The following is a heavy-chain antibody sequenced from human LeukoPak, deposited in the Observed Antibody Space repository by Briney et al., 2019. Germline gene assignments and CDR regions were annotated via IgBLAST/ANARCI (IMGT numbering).Heavy chain of an antibody. V-gene: IGHV4-39*06. Sequence: SETLSLTCTVSGGSISSSSYYWGWIRQPPGKGLEWIGSIHYTGRTYYESSLKSRVTISVDTSKNQFTLKMSSVTAADTAVYYCARDLGGGAYDYWGQGTLVTVSS. CDR2: IHYTGRT. J-gene: IGHJ4*02. CDR3: ARDLGGGAYDY. CDR1: GGSISSSSYY. D-gene: IGHD2-21*01.